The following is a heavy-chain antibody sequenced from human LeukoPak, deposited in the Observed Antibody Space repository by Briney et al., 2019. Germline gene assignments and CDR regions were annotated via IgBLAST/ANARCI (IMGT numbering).Heavy chain of an antibody. V-gene: IGHV3-53*01. CDR1: GFTFSTAW. J-gene: IGHJ3*02. D-gene: IGHD5-24*01. Sequence: GGSLRLSCAASGFTFSTAWMTWVRQAPGKGLEWVSIIYGGGDTSHTDSVKGRFTISRDNSKNTLYLQMNSLRAEDTAVYYCARARSWPEHAFDIWGQGTMVTVSS. CDR2: IYGGGDT. CDR3: ARARSWPEHAFDI.